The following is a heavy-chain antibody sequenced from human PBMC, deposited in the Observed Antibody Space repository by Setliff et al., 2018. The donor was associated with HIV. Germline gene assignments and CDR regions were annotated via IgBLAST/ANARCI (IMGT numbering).Heavy chain of an antibody. CDR3: AHSLLGAPMIDY. CDR1: GYSISSGYS. D-gene: IGHD3-16*01. V-gene: IGHV4-38-2*01. Sequence: PLETLSLTCAVSGYSISSGYSWGWVRQPPGKGLEWIGNAYHSGRAFYNPSLESRVTMSIDSSKNLFSLRLDPVTAADSAFYFCAHSLLGAPMIDYWGQGMLVTVSS. J-gene: IGHJ4*02. CDR2: AYHSGRA.